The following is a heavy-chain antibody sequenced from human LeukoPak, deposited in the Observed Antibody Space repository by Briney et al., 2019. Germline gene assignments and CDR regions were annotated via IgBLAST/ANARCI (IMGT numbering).Heavy chain of an antibody. Sequence: ASVKVSCKASGYTFTSYGISWVRQAPGQGLEWMGWISAYNGNTNYAQKLQGRVTMTTDTSTSTAYMELRSLRSDDTAVYYCAGDFNRLLWFGEFYSGIDYWGQGTLVTVSS. CDR3: AGDFNRLLWFGEFYSGIDY. CDR2: ISAYNGNT. V-gene: IGHV1-18*01. J-gene: IGHJ4*02. CDR1: GYTFTSYG. D-gene: IGHD3-10*01.